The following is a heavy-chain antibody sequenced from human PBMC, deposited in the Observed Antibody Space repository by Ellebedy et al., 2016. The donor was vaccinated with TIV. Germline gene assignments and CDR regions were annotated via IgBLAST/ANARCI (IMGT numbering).Heavy chain of an antibody. V-gene: IGHV3-48*02. CDR2: INWSGGLV. J-gene: IGHJ4*02. CDR3: ARGGAGFDSMHRELSFDS. CDR1: GFTFSTYS. D-gene: IGHD1-26*01. Sequence: GGSLRLSXGGSGFTFSTYSMTWVRQVPGKGLEWISGINWSGGLVHYADSVKGRFTISRDDAENSLYLQMNSLRDEDTAVYYCARGGAGFDSMHRELSFDSWGQGTLVTVSS.